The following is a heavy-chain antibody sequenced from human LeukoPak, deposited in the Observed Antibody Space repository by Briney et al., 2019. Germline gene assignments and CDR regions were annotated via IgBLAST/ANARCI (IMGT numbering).Heavy chain of an antibody. V-gene: IGHV3-23*01. CDR3: AKREAAEDY. J-gene: IGHJ4*02. Sequence: PGGSLRLSCAASGFTFNTYSMSWVRQAPGKGLEWVSAISGSGGSTYYADSVKGRFTISRDNSKNTLYLQMNSLRAEDTAVYYCAKREAAEDYWGQGTLVTVSS. CDR1: GFTFNTYS. D-gene: IGHD6-13*01. CDR2: ISGSGGST.